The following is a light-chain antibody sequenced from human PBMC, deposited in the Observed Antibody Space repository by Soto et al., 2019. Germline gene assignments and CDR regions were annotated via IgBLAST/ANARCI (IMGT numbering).Light chain of an antibody. CDR3: QQYGGSPGT. CDR1: QSVRSSY. J-gene: IGKJ1*01. CDR2: HAS. V-gene: IGKV3-20*01. Sequence: EIVLTQSPGTLSLSPGERATLSCRASQSVRSSYLAWYQQKPGQAPRLLIYHASNRVTGIPDRFSGSGSETDFTLTISRLEPEDFAVYYCQQYGGSPGTFGQGTKVEIK.